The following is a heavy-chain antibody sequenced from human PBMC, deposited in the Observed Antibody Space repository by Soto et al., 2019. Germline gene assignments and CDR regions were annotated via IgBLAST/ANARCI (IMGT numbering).Heavy chain of an antibody. V-gene: IGHV4-30-4*01. J-gene: IGHJ4*02. Sequence: SETLSLTCTVSGGSISSGNYYWSWIRQPPGKGLEGIGFISYSGSTYYSASLQSRVTMSVDTSKNQFSLKLSSVTAADTAVYYCARHGMDYYDSSGYYYSPYYFDYWGQGTLVTVSS. CDR3: ARHGMDYYDSSGYYYSPYYFDY. CDR1: GGSISSGNYY. CDR2: ISYSGST. D-gene: IGHD3-22*01.